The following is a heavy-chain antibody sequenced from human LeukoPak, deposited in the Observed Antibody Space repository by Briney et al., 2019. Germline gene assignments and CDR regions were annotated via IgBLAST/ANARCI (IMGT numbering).Heavy chain of an antibody. CDR2: IGGGGGPT. D-gene: IGHD4-17*01. CDR3: AKRGASYGDYT. CDR1: GFTFNIYA. V-gene: IGHV3-23*01. J-gene: IGHJ4*02. Sequence: PGGSLRLSCAASGFTFNIYAMTWVRQTPGKGLEWVSTIGGGGGPTYYADPVKGRFTISRDNSKNTLYLQMNSLRAEDTAVYYCAKRGASYGDYTWGQGTLVTVSS.